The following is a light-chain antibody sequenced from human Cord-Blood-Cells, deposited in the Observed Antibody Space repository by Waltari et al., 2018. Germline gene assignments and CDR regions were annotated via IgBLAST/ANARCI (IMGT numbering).Light chain of an antibody. CDR2: AAS. CDR3: QQYYRYPYS. J-gene: IGKJ2*03. V-gene: IGKV1-8*01. Sequence: AIRMTQSPSSFSASTGDRVTITCRASQGISSYLAWYQQKPGKAPKLLISAASTLQSGVPSSFSGSGSGTDFTLTISCLQSEDFATYYCQQYYRYPYSFGQGTMLEIK. CDR1: QGISSY.